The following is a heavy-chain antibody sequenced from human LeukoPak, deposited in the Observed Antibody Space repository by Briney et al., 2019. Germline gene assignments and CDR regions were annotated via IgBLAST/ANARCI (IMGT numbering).Heavy chain of an antibody. D-gene: IGHD6-19*01. CDR3: ARAGYCSATSCQWVPLV. CDR2: VSYSGNT. CDR1: GGSISTYY. J-gene: IGHJ6*02. V-gene: IGHV4-59*01. Sequence: SETQSLTCTVSGGSISTYYWVWIRQSPGKELEWIGYVSYSGNTNYNPSLKSRVTISVDTSKNQLSLKLSSMTAADTAVYYCARAGYCSATSCQWVPLVWGQGTTVTVSS.